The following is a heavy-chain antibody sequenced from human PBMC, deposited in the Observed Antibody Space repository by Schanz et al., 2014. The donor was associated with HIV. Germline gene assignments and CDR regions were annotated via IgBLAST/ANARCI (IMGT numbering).Heavy chain of an antibody. V-gene: IGHV3-30*18. CDR2: ISYDGRNK. D-gene: IGHD3-22*01. CDR1: GFSFDTFG. CDR3: AKDRNYYDNRYLGKGNYYYYYGMDV. J-gene: IGHJ6*02. Sequence: VQLLESGGGVVQPGRSLRLSCAASGFSFDTFGIHWVRQAPGKGLEWLAVISYDGRNKYYADSVKGRFTISRDNSKNTLYLQMKSLRREDTAVYFCAKDRNYYDNRYLGKGNYYYYYGMDVWGQGTTVTVSS.